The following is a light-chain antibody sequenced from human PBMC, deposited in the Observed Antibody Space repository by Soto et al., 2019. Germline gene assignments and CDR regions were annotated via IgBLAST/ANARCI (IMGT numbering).Light chain of an antibody. CDR2: GAS. V-gene: IGKV3-11*01. CDR1: LSVSRN. CDR3: QQRSNWPPT. Sequence: EIVMTQSPATLSVSPGERATLSCRASLSVSRNLAWYQQKPGQTPRLLVYGASSRATGIPDRFSGSGSGTDFTLTISSLEPEDFAVYYCQQRSNWPPTFGGGTKVDIK. J-gene: IGKJ4*01.